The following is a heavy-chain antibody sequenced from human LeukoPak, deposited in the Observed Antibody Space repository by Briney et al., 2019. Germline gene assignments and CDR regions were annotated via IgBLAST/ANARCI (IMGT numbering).Heavy chain of an antibody. CDR3: ARKKQRWLQFSFDY. CDR1: GFTFSDYY. Sequence: GGSLRLSCAASGFTFSDYYMSWIRQAPGKGLEWVSYISSSGSTIYYADSVKGRFTISRDNAKNSLYLQMNSLRAEDTAVYYCARKKQRWLQFSFDYWGQGTLVTVSS. J-gene: IGHJ4*02. V-gene: IGHV3-11*04. D-gene: IGHD5-24*01. CDR2: ISSSGSTI.